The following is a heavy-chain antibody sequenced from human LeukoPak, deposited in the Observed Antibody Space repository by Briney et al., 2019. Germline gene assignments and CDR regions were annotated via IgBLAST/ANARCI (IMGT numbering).Heavy chain of an antibody. J-gene: IGHJ3*02. CDR1: GGSISSSSYY. CDR2: IYYSGST. CDR3: ARDLRGVDAFDI. D-gene: IGHD3-3*01. V-gene: IGHV4-39*07. Sequence: SETLSLTCTVSGGSISSSSYYWGWIRQPPGKGLEWIGSIYYSGSTYYNPSLKSRVTISVDTSKNQFSLRLSSVTAADTAVYYCARDLRGVDAFDIWGQGTMVTVSS.